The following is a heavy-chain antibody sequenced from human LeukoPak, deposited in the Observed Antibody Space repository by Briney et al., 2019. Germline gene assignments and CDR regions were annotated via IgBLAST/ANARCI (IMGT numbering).Heavy chain of an antibody. D-gene: IGHD5-18*01. V-gene: IGHV3-74*01. J-gene: IGHJ4*02. CDR1: GFTFSTYW. Sequence: GGSLRLSCAASGFTFSTYWMHWVRQAPGKGLVWASRIHSDARSTSYADSVNGRFTISRDNAKNTLYLQMNSLRAEDTAVYYCARDRPGNTAIDYWGQGTLVTVSS. CDR2: IHSDARST. CDR3: ARDRPGNTAIDY.